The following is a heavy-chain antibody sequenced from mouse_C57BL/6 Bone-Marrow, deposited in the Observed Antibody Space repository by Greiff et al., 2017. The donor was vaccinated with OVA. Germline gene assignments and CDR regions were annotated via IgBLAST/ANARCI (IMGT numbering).Heavy chain of an antibody. V-gene: IGHV1-82*01. CDR2: IYPGDGDT. Sequence: VQLQQSGPELVKPGASVKISCKASGYAFSSSWMNWVKQRPGKGLEWIGRIYPGDGDTNYNGKFKGKATLTADKSSSTAYMQLSSLTSEDSAVSFCARWGIIYDGNYGAYWGQGTLVTVSA. J-gene: IGHJ3*01. D-gene: IGHD2-1*01. CDR1: GYAFSSSW. CDR3: ARWGIIYDGNYGAY.